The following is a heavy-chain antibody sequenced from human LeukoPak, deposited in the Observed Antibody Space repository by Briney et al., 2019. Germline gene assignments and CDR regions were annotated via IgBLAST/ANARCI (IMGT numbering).Heavy chain of an antibody. J-gene: IGHJ4*02. CDR1: GGTFSSYA. D-gene: IGHD5-12*01. Sequence: SVKVSCKASGGTFSSYAISWVRQAPGQGLEWMGGIIPIFGTANYAQKFQGRVTITADESTSTAYMELSSLRSEDTAVYYCAREAYSGYDRSFDYWGQGTLVTVSS. CDR3: AREAYSGYDRSFDY. CDR2: IIPIFGTA. V-gene: IGHV1-69*01.